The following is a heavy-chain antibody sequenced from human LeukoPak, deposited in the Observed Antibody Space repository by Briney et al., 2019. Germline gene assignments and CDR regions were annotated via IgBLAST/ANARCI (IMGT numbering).Heavy chain of an antibody. D-gene: IGHD3-16*01. Sequence: SVKVSCKASGGTFTNYAISWVRQAPGQGLEWMGGIIPMYGRGNYAQKFQGRVTITTDESTSTVYMELRSLTSEDTAVYCARGQSSLGSPYYFDYWGQGTLVTVSS. V-gene: IGHV1-69*05. CDR3: ARGQSSLGSPYYFDY. CDR2: IIPMYGRG. J-gene: IGHJ4*02. CDR1: GGTFTNYA.